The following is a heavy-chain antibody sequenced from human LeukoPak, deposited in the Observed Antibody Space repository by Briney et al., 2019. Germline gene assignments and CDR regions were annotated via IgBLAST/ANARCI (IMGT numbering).Heavy chain of an antibody. V-gene: IGHV4-4*02. CDR1: GGSISSSNW. D-gene: IGHD2-2*01. CDR3: ARVGLVAADAFDI. J-gene: IGHJ3*02. Sequence: SGTLSLTCAVSGGSISSSNWWSWVRQPPGKGLEWIGEINHSGSTNYNPSLKSRVTISVDTSKNQFSLKLSSVTAADTAVYYCARVGLVAADAFDIWGQGTMVTVSS. CDR2: INHSGST.